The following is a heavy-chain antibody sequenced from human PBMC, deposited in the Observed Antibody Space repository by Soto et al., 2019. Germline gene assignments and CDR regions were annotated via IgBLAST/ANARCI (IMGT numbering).Heavy chain of an antibody. V-gene: IGHV4-34*01. Sequence: SETLSLTCAVYGGSFSGYYWSWIRQPPGKGLEWIGEINHSGSTNYNPSLKSRVTISVDTSKNQFSLKLSSVTAADTAVYYCARGPYYYDSSGYDYWGQGTLVTVSS. J-gene: IGHJ4*02. CDR2: INHSGST. CDR3: ARGPYYYDSSGYDY. D-gene: IGHD3-22*01. CDR1: GGSFSGYY.